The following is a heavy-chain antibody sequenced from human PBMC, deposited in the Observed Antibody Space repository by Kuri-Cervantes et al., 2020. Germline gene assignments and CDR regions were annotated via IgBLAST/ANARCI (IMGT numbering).Heavy chain of an antibody. CDR2: MNPNSGNT. CDR1: GGTFSSYT. V-gene: IGHV1-8*02. D-gene: IGHD1-26*01. CDR3: ARVDSGSYWGGFDP. J-gene: IGHJ5*02. Sequence: ASVKVSCKASGGTFSSYTISWVRQAPGQGLEWMGWMNPNSGNTGYAQKFQGRVTMTRNTSISTAYMELSSLRSEDTAVYYCARVDSGSYWGGFDPWGQGTLVTVSS.